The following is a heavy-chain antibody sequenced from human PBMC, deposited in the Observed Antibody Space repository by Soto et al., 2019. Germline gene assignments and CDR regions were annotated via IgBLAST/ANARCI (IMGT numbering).Heavy chain of an antibody. V-gene: IGHV3-23*01. D-gene: IGHD3-3*01. CDR3: ARGFFGVVNDAFDI. J-gene: IGHJ3*02. CDR2: ISDRDGST. Sequence: GGSLRLSCAASGFTFSSYAMSWVRQAPGKGLEWVSAISDRDGSTYYADSVKGRFITSRDNSKNTLYLQMNSLRADDTAVYYCARGFFGVVNDAFDIWGQGTMVTVSS. CDR1: GFTFSSYA.